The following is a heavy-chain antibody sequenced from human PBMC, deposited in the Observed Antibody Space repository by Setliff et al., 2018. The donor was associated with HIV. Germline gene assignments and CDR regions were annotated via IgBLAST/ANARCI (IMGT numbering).Heavy chain of an antibody. J-gene: IGHJ5*02. CDR3: ASANWNYLGYWFDP. Sequence: PSETLSLTCSVSGGSIDNNKYYWTWIRQPPGKGLEWTGSIYHTGRTYYNRSLEGRLTISIDTSKNQFSLKLSSVTATDTAMYYCASANWNYLGYWFDPWGQGTLVTVSS. D-gene: IGHD1-7*01. V-gene: IGHV4-39*01. CDR2: IYHTGRT. CDR1: GGSIDNNKYY.